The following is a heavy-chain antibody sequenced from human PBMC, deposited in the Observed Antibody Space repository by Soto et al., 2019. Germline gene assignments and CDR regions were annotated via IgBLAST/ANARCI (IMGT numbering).Heavy chain of an antibody. CDR1: GYTFTRYG. J-gene: IGHJ6*02. CDR2: ISGYNGDT. CDR3: AKHGQLPYYYYGMDV. V-gene: IGHV1-18*01. Sequence: QGQLVQSGPEVKKPGASVKVSCKASGYTFTRYGISWVRQAPGQGLEWMGWISGYNGDTNYAQKVQGRVTXTXXXSXXTAYMELRSLTSDDTAIYYCAKHGQLPYYYYGMDVWGQGTTVTVSS. D-gene: IGHD1-1*01.